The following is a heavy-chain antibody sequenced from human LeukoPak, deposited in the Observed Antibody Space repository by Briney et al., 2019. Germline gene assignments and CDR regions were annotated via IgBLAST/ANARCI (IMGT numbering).Heavy chain of an antibody. V-gene: IGHV5-51*01. D-gene: IGHD5-18*01. J-gene: IGHJ6*04. Sequence: GESLKISCKGSGYGFTSYWIGWVRQMPGKGLEWMGIIYPGDSDTRYSPSFQGQVTISADKSISTAYLQWSSLKASDTAMYYCARTETAEHYYYYGMDVWGKGTTVTVSS. CDR2: IYPGDSDT. CDR3: ARTETAEHYYYYGMDV. CDR1: GYGFTSYW.